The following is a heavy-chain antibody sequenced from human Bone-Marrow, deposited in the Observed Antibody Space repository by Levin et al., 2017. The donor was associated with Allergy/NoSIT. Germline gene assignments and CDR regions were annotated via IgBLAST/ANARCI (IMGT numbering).Heavy chain of an antibody. J-gene: IGHJ4*02. CDR3: AKGTPQYTMIDY. CDR2: ISPSGGST. Sequence: ASVKVSCKASGYTFTNYFLHWVRQAPGQGLEWMAIISPSGGSTSYAQKFQGRVTLTSDTSTSTVYMELSSLRSEDTAVYYCAKGTPQYTMIDYWGQGTLVTVSS. CDR1: GYTFTNYF. V-gene: IGHV1-46*01. D-gene: IGHD3-10*01.